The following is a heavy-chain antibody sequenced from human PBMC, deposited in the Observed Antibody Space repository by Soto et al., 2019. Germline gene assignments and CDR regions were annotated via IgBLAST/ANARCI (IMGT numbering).Heavy chain of an antibody. D-gene: IGHD3-16*01. V-gene: IGHV4-34*01. Sequence: QVQLQQWGAGLLKPSETLSLTCAVYGGSFSGYYWSWIRQPPGKGLEWIGEINHSGSTNYNPSLKGRVTISVDTSKNQFSLKLSSVTAADTAVYYCARVTILRKVSYYYYMDVWGKGTTVTVSS. CDR3: ARVTILRKVSYYYYMDV. J-gene: IGHJ6*03. CDR1: GGSFSGYY. CDR2: INHSGST.